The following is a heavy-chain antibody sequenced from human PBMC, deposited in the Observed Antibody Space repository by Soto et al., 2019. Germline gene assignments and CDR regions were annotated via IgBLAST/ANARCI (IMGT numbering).Heavy chain of an antibody. CDR1: GYTFTGYY. D-gene: IGHD3-3*02. CDR3: ARSFGAFQDGMDV. J-gene: IGHJ6*02. Sequence: QVQLVQSGAEVKKPGASVKVSCKASGYTFTGYYMHWVRQAPGQGLEWMGWINPNSGGTNYAQKLQGWVTMTRDTSISTAYMELSRLRSDDTAVYYCARSFGAFQDGMDVWGQGTTVTVSS. V-gene: IGHV1-2*04. CDR2: INPNSGGT.